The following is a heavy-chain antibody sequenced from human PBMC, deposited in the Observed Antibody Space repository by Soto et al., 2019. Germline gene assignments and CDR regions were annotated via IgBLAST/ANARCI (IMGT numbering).Heavy chain of an antibody. J-gene: IGHJ3*02. CDR1: GGTFSSYA. D-gene: IGHD3-22*01. V-gene: IGHV1-69*01. CDR2: IIPIFGTA. CDR3: ARGSTMIVVVTYDAFDI. Sequence: QVQLVQSGAEVKKPGSSVKVSCKASGGTFSSYAISWVRQAPGQGLEWMGAIIPIFGTANYAQKFQGRVTITADESTSTAYMELSSLRSEDTAVYYCARGSTMIVVVTYDAFDIWGQGTMVTVSS.